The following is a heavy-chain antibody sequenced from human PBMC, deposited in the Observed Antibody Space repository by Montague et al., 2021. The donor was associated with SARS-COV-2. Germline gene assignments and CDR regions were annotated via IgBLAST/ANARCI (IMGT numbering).Heavy chain of an antibody. CDR3: AKEGDYDILTGYYPNRRYFDY. Sequence: SLRLSCAASGFTFSSYAMSWVRQAPGKGLEWVSAISGSGGSTYYADSVKGRFTISRDNSKNTLYLQMNSLRAEDTVVYYCAKEGDYDILTGYYPNRRYFDYWGQGTLVTVSS. CDR1: GFTFSSYA. CDR2: ISGSGGST. J-gene: IGHJ4*02. D-gene: IGHD3-9*01. V-gene: IGHV3-23*01.